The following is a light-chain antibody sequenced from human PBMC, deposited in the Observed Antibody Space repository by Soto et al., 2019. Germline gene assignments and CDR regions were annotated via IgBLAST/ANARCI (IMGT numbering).Light chain of an antibody. CDR3: QQYGGSSWT. J-gene: IGKJ1*01. CDR1: QSIIISY. CDR2: STS. V-gene: IGKV3-20*01. Sequence: ETVLTQSHGTLSVSPGERTTLSCGSSQSIIISYLAWYQQQPGQAPRLLIYSTSTRATGIPDRFSGSGSGTDFTLTITKLEPGDFAVYYCQQYGGSSWTFGQGTKVDIK.